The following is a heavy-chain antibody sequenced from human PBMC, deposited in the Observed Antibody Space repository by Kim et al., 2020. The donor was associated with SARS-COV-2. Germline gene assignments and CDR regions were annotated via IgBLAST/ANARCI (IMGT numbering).Heavy chain of an antibody. CDR3: ASYIVVVPAATQAGRDYY. V-gene: IGHV4-34*01. J-gene: IGHJ6*01. CDR2: INHSGST. CDR1: GGSFSGYY. Sequence: SETLSLTCAVYGGSFSGYYWSWIRQPPGKGLEWIGEINHSGSTNYNPSLKSRVTISVDTSKNQFSLKLSSVTAADTAVYYCASYIVVVPAATQAGRDYY. D-gene: IGHD2-2*01.